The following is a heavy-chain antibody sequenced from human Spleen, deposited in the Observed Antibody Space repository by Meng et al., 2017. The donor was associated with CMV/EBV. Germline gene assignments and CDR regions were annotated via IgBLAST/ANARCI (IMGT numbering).Heavy chain of an antibody. Sequence: YGFAFSKYNMNWVRQAPGKGLGWVSSISSRSGYTYYAASFQGRFTISRNNAKNSLFLQINSLRAEDTAVYYCASRRDDFWSAYYFDSWGQGTLVTVSS. J-gene: IGHJ4*02. V-gene: IGHV3-21*01. CDR2: ISSRSGYT. D-gene: IGHD3-3*01. CDR3: ASRRDDFWSAYYFDS. CDR1: GFAFSKYN.